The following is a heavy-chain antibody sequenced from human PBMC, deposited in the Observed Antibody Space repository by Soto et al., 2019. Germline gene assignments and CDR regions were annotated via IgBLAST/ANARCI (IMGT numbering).Heavy chain of an antibody. CDR1: GFTFNNYA. V-gene: IGHV3-23*01. CDR2: ISGTGGST. J-gene: IGHJ4*02. CDR3: AKDRLGGNFDY. Sequence: PGGSLILSCAASGFTFNNYAMNWVRQAPGKGLEWVATISGTGGSTYYADSVKGRFTISRDNSKNTLYLQMNSLRVEDTAVYYCAKDRLGGNFDYWGQGTQVTVSS.